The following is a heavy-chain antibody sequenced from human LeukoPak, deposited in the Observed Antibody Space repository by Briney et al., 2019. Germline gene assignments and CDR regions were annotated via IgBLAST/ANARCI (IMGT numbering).Heavy chain of an antibody. V-gene: IGHV4-59*10. CDR3: ARADLDYYDSSGYYYYL. CDR2: IYTSGST. J-gene: IGHJ4*02. Sequence: ASETLSLTCAVYGGSFSGYYWSWIRQPAGKGLEWIGRIYTSGSTNYNPSLKSRVTMSVDTSKNQFSLKLSSVTAADTAVYYCARADLDYYDSSGYYYYLWGQGTLVTVSS. D-gene: IGHD3-22*01. CDR1: GGSFSGYY.